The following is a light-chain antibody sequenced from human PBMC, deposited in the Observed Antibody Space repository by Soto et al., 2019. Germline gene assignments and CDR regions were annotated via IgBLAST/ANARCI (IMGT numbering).Light chain of an antibody. Sequence: EKVLKNFACALTLYPGERATLSCRASQSVSSNLAWYQQKPGQAPRLLIYGASTRATGIPARFSGSGSGTEFTLTFSIGQSDDFAFYYGQQYNNAQTFGQGTKVDIK. CDR3: QQYNNAQT. CDR2: GAS. J-gene: IGKJ1*01. CDR1: QSVSSN. V-gene: IGKV3-15*01.